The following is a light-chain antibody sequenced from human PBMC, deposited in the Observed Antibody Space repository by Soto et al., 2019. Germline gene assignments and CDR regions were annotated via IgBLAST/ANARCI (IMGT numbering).Light chain of an antibody. V-gene: IGLV1-47*01. J-gene: IGLJ3*02. CDR2: MNN. Sequence: QAVLTQPPSLSGTPGQTVTISCSGSRSNIGSSIVHWYQQLPGTAPKHLIYMNNQRPSGVPDRFSGSKSGTSASLVISGLRSEDEADYYCVAWDDALRARVFGGGTKVTVL. CDR1: RSNIGSSI. CDR3: VAWDDALRARV.